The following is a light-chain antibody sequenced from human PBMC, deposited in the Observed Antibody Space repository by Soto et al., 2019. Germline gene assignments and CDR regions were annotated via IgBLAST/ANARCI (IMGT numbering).Light chain of an antibody. CDR1: QSVTKS. V-gene: IGKV3-20*01. Sequence: IVLTQSPGTLSLSPGERATLSCRASQSVTKSLAWYQQKPGQAPRLLIYGASSRATGIPDRFSGSGSGTDFTLTISRLEPEDFAVYYCQQYGRSPTTFGQGTKVDIK. CDR2: GAS. CDR3: QQYGRSPTT. J-gene: IGKJ1*01.